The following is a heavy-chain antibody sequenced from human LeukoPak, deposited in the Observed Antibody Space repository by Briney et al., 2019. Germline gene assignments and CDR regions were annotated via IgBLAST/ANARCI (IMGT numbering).Heavy chain of an antibody. CDR1: GFTFSSYS. J-gene: IGHJ4*02. CDR3: AREPPTYGDPAFDY. D-gene: IGHD4-17*01. V-gene: IGHV3-21*01. CDR2: ISSRGSYI. Sequence: SGGSLRLSCAASGFTFSSYSMNWVRQAPGEGLEWVSSISSRGSYIYYADSLKGRFTISRDNAKNSLYLQMNSLRAEDTAVYYCAREPPTYGDPAFDYWGQGTLVTVSS.